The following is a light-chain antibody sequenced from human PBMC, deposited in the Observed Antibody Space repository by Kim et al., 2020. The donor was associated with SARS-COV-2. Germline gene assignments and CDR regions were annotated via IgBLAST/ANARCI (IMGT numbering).Light chain of an antibody. J-gene: IGLJ2*01. CDR3: NSRDSSGNHLV. CDR1: SLRSYY. V-gene: IGLV3-19*01. Sequence: LGQTVRITCQGDSLRSYYASWYQQKPVQAPILVIYGKNNRPSGIPDRFSGSSSGNTASLTITGAQAEDEADYYCNSRDSSGNHLVFGGGTQLTVL. CDR2: GKN.